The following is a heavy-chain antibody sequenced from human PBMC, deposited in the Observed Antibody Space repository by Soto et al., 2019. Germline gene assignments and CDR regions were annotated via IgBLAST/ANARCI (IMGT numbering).Heavy chain of an antibody. CDR1: GFTFSTYP. CDR2: ISGSGIST. V-gene: IGHV3-23*01. Sequence: EAQLLESGGGLVQPGGSLRLSCAASGFTFSTYPMSWVRQAPGKGLEWVSGISGSGISTYYTDSVKGRFTISRDNSKNTVFLQMNSLRDEDTAVYYCVKPRVSTASYYNDDMDVWGQGTTVTVSS. CDR3: VKPRVSTASYYNDDMDV. D-gene: IGHD4-4*01. J-gene: IGHJ6*02.